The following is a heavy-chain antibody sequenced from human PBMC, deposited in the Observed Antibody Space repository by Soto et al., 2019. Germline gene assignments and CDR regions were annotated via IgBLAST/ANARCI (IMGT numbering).Heavy chain of an antibody. CDR1: GFTFSSYA. J-gene: IGHJ4*02. CDR2: ISGSGGST. CDR3: AKDRGAYCSGGSCYGFDY. Sequence: GGSLRLSCAASGFTFSSYAMSWVRQAPGKGLEWVSAISGSGGSTYYADSVKGRFTISRDNSKNTLYLQMNSLRAEDTAVYYCAKDRGAYCSGGSCYGFDYWGQGTLVTVSS. V-gene: IGHV3-23*01. D-gene: IGHD2-15*01.